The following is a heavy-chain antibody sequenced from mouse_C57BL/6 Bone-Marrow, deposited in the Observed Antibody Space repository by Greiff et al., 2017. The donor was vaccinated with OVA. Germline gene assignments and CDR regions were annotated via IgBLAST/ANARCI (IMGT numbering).Heavy chain of an antibody. J-gene: IGHJ4*01. Sequence: EVMLVESGGGLVQPGGSLKLSCAASGFTFSDFYMYWIRQTPEKRLEWVAYISNGGGSTYYPDTVKGRFTISRDNAENTLYLQMSRLKSEDTAMYYCARLDAMDYWGQGTSVTVSS. CDR1: GFTFSDFY. CDR3: ARLDAMDY. CDR2: ISNGGGST. V-gene: IGHV5-12*01.